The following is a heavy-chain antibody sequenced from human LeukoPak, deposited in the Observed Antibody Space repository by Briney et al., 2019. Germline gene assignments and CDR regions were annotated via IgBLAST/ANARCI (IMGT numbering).Heavy chain of an antibody. CDR2: INPNSGGT. D-gene: IGHD2-2*01. CDR3: ARDLQCSSTSCPLSDY. Sequence: GASVKVSCKASGYTFTGYYMHWVRQAPGQGLEWMGWINPNSGGTNYAQKFQGRVTMTRDTSISTAYMELSRLRSDDTAVYYCARDLQCSSTSCPLSDYRGQGTLVTVSS. CDR1: GYTFTGYY. J-gene: IGHJ4*02. V-gene: IGHV1-2*02.